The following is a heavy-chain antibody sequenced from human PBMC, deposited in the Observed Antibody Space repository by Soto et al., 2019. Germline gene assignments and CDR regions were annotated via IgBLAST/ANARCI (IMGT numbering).Heavy chain of an antibody. Sequence: EVQLVESGGGLVKPGGSLRLSCAASGFTFSSYSMNWVRQAPGKGLEWVSSISSSSSYIYYADSVKGRFTISRDNAKNSLYLQMNSLRAEDTAVYYCASAGDYEVGAFDSWGQGTMVTVSS. CDR3: ASAGDYEVGAFDS. J-gene: IGHJ3*02. D-gene: IGHD4-17*01. V-gene: IGHV3-21*01. CDR2: ISSSSSYI. CDR1: GFTFSSYS.